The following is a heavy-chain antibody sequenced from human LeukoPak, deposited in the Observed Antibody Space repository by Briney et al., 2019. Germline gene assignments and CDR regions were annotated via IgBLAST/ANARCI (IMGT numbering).Heavy chain of an antibody. D-gene: IGHD3-22*01. V-gene: IGHV4-38-2*02. CDR3: SGFWNYYDSSGYYSDAFDI. Sequence: PSEALSLTCTVSGCSISSSYYWGWVRQPPGKGLEWIGSIYHSGSTYYNPSLKRRVTISVATSKNQFSLQLSSVTAADTAVYYCSGFWNYYDSSGYYSDAFDIWGQGRMVTDSS. CDR2: IYHSGST. CDR1: GCSISSSYY. J-gene: IGHJ3*02.